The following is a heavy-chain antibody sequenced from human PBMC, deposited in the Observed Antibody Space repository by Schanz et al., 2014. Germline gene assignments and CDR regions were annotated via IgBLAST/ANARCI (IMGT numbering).Heavy chain of an antibody. J-gene: IGHJ4*02. CDR1: GFTFSGYG. CDR3: ARDLSYYTSGSYGY. CDR2: ISGNGYTT. D-gene: IGHD3-10*01. Sequence: EVQLLESGGGLVQPGGSLRLSCAASGFTFSGYGMNWIRQAPGQGLEWVSYISGNGYTTYTADSMKGRFTISRDNAKNSLYLQMNSLRAEDTAVYYCARDLSYYTSGSYGYWGQGTLVTVSS. V-gene: IGHV3-48*04.